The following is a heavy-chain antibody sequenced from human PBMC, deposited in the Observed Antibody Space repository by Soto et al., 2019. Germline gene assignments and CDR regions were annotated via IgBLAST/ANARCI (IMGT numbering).Heavy chain of an antibody. D-gene: IGHD4-17*01. CDR2: IHSDGSST. V-gene: IGHV3-74*01. J-gene: IGHJ3*01. CDR1: GFTFSYYW. CDR3: ARGDGGAFDL. Sequence: EVQLLESGGGLVQPGESLRLSCAASGFTFSYYWMHWVRQAPGMGLVWVSRIHSDGSSTTYADSVKGRFTISRDNARNTVYLQMNSLRAEDTAVYYCARGDGGAFDLWGQGTVVTVSS.